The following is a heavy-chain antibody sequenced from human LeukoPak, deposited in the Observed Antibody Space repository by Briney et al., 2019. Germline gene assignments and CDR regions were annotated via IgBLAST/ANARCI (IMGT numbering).Heavy chain of an antibody. J-gene: IGHJ4*02. CDR1: GGSISSYF. CDR2: IYTSGST. V-gene: IGHV4-4*07. Sequence: PSETLSLTCTVSGGSISSYFWSWIRQPAGKGLEWIGRIYTSGSTNYNPSLKSRVTMSVDTSKNQFSLKLSSVTAAGAAVYYCAREGHCSSTSCYGTNFSLDYWGQGTLVTVSS. CDR3: AREGHCSSTSCYGTNFSLDY. D-gene: IGHD2-2*01.